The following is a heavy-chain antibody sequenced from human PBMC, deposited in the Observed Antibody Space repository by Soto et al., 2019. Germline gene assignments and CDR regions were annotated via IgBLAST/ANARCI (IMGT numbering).Heavy chain of an antibody. CDR1: GASISTSSYY. D-gene: IGHD2-15*01. J-gene: IGHJ6*02. V-gene: IGHV4-61*05. CDR2: IYYSGST. Sequence: SETLSLTCTVSGASISTSSYYWSWIRQPPGRGLEWIGYIYYSGSTNYNPSLKSRVTISVDTSKNQFSLKLSSVTAADTAVYYCASSGYCSGGSCSPIYYYYYYGMDVWGQGTTVTVSS. CDR3: ASSGYCSGGSCSPIYYYYYYGMDV.